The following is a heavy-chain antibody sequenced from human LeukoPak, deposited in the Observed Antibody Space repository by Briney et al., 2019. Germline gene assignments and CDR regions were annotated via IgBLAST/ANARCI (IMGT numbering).Heavy chain of an antibody. V-gene: IGHV4-34*01. CDR3: ARAFYYDSSGYYYFDY. CDR1: GGSFSGYY. Sequence: TSETLSLTCAAYGGSFSGYYWSWIRQPPGKGLEWIGEINHSGSTNYNPSLKSRVTISVDTSKNQFSLKLSSVTAADTAVYYCARAFYYDSSGYYYFDYWGQGTLVTVSS. J-gene: IGHJ4*02. D-gene: IGHD3-22*01. CDR2: INHSGST.